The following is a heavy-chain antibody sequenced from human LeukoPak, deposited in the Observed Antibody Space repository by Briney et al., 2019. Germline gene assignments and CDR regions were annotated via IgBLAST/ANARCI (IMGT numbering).Heavy chain of an antibody. Sequence: GGSLRLSCAASGFTFSSYGMNWVRQAPGKGLEWVSGISGDAGRTYYADSVKGRFTIYRDNSKNTLYLQMNSLGAEDTAVYYCARVSSKATVRGLITKKNYYYYYMDVWGKGTTVTISS. D-gene: IGHD3-10*01. CDR2: ISGDAGRT. CDR3: ARVSSKATVRGLITKKNYYYYYMDV. CDR1: GFTFSSYG. J-gene: IGHJ6*03. V-gene: IGHV3-23*01.